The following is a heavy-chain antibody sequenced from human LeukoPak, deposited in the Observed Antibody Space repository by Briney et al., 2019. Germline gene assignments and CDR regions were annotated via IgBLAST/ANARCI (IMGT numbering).Heavy chain of an antibody. CDR1: GDSISRSRHF. CDR3: ARHHSSGWRVPNWFDP. J-gene: IGHJ5*02. D-gene: IGHD6-19*01. V-gene: IGHV4-39*01. Sequence: SETLSLTCNVSGDSISRSRHFWAWIRQPPGKGLEWIGSIYYSGSTYYNPSLKSRVTISVDTSKNQFSLKLSSVTAADTAVYYCARHHSSGWRVPNWFDPWGQGTLVTVSS. CDR2: IYYSGST.